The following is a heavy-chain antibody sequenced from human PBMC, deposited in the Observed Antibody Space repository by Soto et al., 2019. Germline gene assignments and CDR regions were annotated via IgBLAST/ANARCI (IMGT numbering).Heavy chain of an antibody. CDR2: INHSGST. CDR1: GGSFSGYY. V-gene: IGHV4-34*01. Sequence: SETLSLTCAVYGGSFSGYYWSWIRQPPGKGLEWIGEINHSGSTNYNPSLKSRVTISVDTSKNQFSLKLSSVTAADTAVYYCARGGYSGYAYWGQGTLVTVSS. D-gene: IGHD5-12*01. CDR3: ARGGYSGYAY. J-gene: IGHJ4*02.